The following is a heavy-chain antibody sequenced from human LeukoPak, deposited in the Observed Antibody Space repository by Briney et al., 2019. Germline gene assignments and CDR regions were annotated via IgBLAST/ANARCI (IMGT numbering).Heavy chain of an antibody. V-gene: IGHV5-51*01. Sequence: GESLKISCKVSGYILTNNWIGWVRQMPGKGLEWMGIIYPGDSDTRYSPSFQGQVTISADKSISTAYLQWSSLKASDTAMYYCARHSNWNANSAFDYWGQGTLVTVSS. D-gene: IGHD1-1*01. CDR1: GYILTNNW. CDR3: ARHSNWNANSAFDY. J-gene: IGHJ4*02. CDR2: IYPGDSDT.